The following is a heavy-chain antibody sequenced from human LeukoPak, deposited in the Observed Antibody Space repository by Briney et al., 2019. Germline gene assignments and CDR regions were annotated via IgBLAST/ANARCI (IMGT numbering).Heavy chain of an antibody. CDR2: INHSGST. J-gene: IGHJ4*02. CDR3: ARGSIRYGSGKHY. V-gene: IGHV4-34*01. Sequence: SETLSLTCAVYGGSFSGYYWGWIRQPPGKGLEWIGEINHSGSTNYNPSLKSRVTISVDTSKNQFSLKLSSVTAADTAVYYCARGSIRYGSGKHYWGQGTLVTVSS. D-gene: IGHD3-10*01. CDR1: GGSFSGYY.